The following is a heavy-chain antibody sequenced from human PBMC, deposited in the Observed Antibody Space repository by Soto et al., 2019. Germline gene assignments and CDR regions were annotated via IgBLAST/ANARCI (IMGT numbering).Heavy chain of an antibody. CDR2: VSDSGST. J-gene: IGHJ4*02. CDR1: DASMKRSGQY. V-gene: IGHV4-39*01. Sequence: SETLPLTGTVSDASMKRSGQYWGWIRQPPGKALEWIGSVSDSGSTYYNLSLKSRVTISVDKSKNQFSLTLSSVTAAYTSVYFSPRPPMKDCVLFTPPAYFDSFGQGLRVAAST. D-gene: IGHD2-21*02. CDR3: PRPPMKDCVLFTPPAYFDS.